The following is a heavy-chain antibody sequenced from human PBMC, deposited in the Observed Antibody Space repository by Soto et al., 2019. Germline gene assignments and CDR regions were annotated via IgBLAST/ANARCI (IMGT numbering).Heavy chain of an antibody. CDR1: GGSISSYY. D-gene: IGHD2-2*01. V-gene: IGHV4-59*08. J-gene: IGHJ4*02. CDR2: IYYSGST. Sequence: PSETLSLTCTVSGGSISSYYWSWIRQPPGKGLEWIGYIYYSGSTNYNPSLTSRVTISVDTSKKQFSLKLSSVTAADTAVYFCARGRDIVVVPAAMGFDYWGQGTLVTVSS. CDR3: ARGRDIVVVPAAMGFDY.